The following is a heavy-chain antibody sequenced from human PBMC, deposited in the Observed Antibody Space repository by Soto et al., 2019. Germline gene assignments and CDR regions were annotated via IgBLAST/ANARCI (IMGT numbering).Heavy chain of an antibody. D-gene: IGHD6-19*01. Sequence: SETLSLTCTVSGGSISSYYWSWIRQPPGKGLEWIGYIYYSGSTNYNPSLKSRVTISVDTSKNQFSLKLSSVTAADTAVYSCARHSIPGYSSGWFSYYYGMDVWGQGTTVTVSS. CDR2: IYYSGST. V-gene: IGHV4-59*08. CDR3: ARHSIPGYSSGWFSYYYGMDV. CDR1: GGSISSYY. J-gene: IGHJ6*02.